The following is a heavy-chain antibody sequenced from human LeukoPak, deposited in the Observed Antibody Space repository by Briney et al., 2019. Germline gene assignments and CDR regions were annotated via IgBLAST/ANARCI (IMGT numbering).Heavy chain of an antibody. CDR2: ISSSGSTI. J-gene: IGHJ4*02. Sequence: GGSLRLSCAASGFTFSDYYMSWIRQAPGKGLEWVSYISSSGSTIYYADSVKGRFTISRDNAKNSLYLQMNSLRAEDTAVYYCARGPKSGSYCVDGIYYWGQGTLVTVSS. V-gene: IGHV3-11*01. CDR3: ARGPKSGSYCVDGIYY. D-gene: IGHD1-26*01. CDR1: GFTFSDYY.